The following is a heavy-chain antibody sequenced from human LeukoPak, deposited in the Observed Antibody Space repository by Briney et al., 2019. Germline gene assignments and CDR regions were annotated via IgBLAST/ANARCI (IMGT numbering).Heavy chain of an antibody. CDR1: GFTFSSYA. Sequence: GGSLRLSCAASGFTFSSYAMSWVRQAPGKGLEWVSVIYSGGSTYYADSVKGRFTISRDNSKNTLYLQMNSLRAEDTAVYYCASSIAYCGGDCRLGDYWGQGTLVTVSS. CDR3: ASSIAYCGGDCRLGDY. D-gene: IGHD2-21*02. CDR2: IYSGGST. V-gene: IGHV3-66*01. J-gene: IGHJ4*02.